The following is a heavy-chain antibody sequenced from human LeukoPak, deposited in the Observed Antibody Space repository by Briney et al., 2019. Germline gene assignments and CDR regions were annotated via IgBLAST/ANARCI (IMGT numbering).Heavy chain of an antibody. CDR2: ISSSGSTI. D-gene: IGHD6-13*01. Sequence: PGGSLRLSCAASGFTFSSYEMNWVRQAPGKGLEWVSYISSSGSTIYYADSVKGRFTISRDNAKNSLYLQMNSLRAEDTAVYYCARVGSSSWYPWFDPWGQGTLVTVSS. CDR1: GFTFSSYE. V-gene: IGHV3-48*03. J-gene: IGHJ5*02. CDR3: ARVGSSSWYPWFDP.